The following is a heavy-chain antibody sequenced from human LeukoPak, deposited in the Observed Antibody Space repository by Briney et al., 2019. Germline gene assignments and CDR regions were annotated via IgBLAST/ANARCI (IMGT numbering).Heavy chain of an antibody. D-gene: IGHD6-13*01. J-gene: IGHJ4*02. CDR1: GFTFSDYY. Sequence: NHGESLKISCAASGFTFSDYYMSWIRQAPGKGLEWVSYISSSGSTIYYADSVKGRFTISRDNAKNSLYLQMNSLRAEDTAVYYCARAAAGREYFDYWGQGTLVTVSS. V-gene: IGHV3-11*01. CDR2: ISSSGSTI. CDR3: ARAAAGREYFDY.